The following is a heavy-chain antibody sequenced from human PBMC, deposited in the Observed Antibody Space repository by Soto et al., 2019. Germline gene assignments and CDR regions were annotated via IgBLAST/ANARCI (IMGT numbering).Heavy chain of an antibody. CDR2: IYHSGIT. CDR3: ATLPPRIEVVKTEIPA. D-gene: IGHD2-15*01. CDR1: GTSMSSTFW. J-gene: IGHJ5*02. Sequence: QVQLRESGPGMVRPSGTLSLTCVVSGTSMSSTFWWTWVRQSPKKGLEWIGEIYHSGITKYNPSLKSRVTISVGKSNNQFALEMRAVTAADTAVYYCATLPPRIEVVKTEIPAWGQGTLVTVSS. V-gene: IGHV4-4*02.